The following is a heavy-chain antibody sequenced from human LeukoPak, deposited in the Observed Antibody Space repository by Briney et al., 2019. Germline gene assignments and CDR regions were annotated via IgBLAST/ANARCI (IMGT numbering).Heavy chain of an antibody. J-gene: IGHJ4*02. V-gene: IGHV3-23*01. CDR1: GFTFSSYA. D-gene: IGHD3-22*01. CDR2: ISGSGGST. CDR3: AKEWTYYYDSSGYYFDY. Sequence: GGSLRLSCAASGFTFSSYAMSWVRQAPGKGLEWVSAISGSGGSTYYADSVKGRFTISRDNSKNTLYLQMNSLRAEDTAVYYCAKEWTYYYDSSGYYFDYWGQGTLSPSPQ.